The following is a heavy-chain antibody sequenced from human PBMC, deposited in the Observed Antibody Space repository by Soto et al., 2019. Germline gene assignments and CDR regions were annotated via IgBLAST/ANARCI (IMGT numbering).Heavy chain of an antibody. CDR2: IKFDGGIT. J-gene: IGHJ6*02. CDR3: ARGVRNYYGVDV. CDR1: GFTFSDYW. V-gene: IGHV3-74*01. D-gene: IGHD2-2*01. Sequence: EVQLVESGGGLVQPGGSLRLSCVASGFTFSDYWMHWVRQAPGKGLVWVSRIKFDGGITSHADSVKGRFTISGDNARNTVHLQMNSLRAEDTGVYFCARGVRNYYGVDVWGQGTTVTVSS.